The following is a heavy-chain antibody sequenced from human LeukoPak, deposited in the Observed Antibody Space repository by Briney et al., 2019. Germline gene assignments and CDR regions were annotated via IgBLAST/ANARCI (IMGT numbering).Heavy chain of an antibody. J-gene: IGHJ4*02. D-gene: IGHD4/OR15-4a*01. Sequence: GGSLRLSCAASGFTFSGYSMNWVRQAPGKGLEWVSGISGSGGTTYYADSVKGRLTISRDNSKNTLYLQLSSLRAGDTAVYYCAKDQGGQPMTMAQNWGQGTLVTVSS. CDR3: AKDQGGQPMTMAQN. V-gene: IGHV3-23*01. CDR1: GFTFSGYS. CDR2: ISGSGGTT.